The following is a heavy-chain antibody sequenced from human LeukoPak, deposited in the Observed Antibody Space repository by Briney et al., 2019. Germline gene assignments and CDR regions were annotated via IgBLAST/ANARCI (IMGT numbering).Heavy chain of an antibody. Sequence: GGSLRLSCAASGFTFSSYAMHWVRQAPGKGLEWVAVISYDGSNKYYADSVKGRFTISRDNSKNTLYLQMNSLRAEDTAVYYCAKAPSYYYDSRGFHYFDYWGQGTLVTVSS. J-gene: IGHJ4*02. CDR1: GFTFSSYA. V-gene: IGHV3-30-3*01. CDR3: AKAPSYYYDSRGFHYFDY. CDR2: ISYDGSNK. D-gene: IGHD3-22*01.